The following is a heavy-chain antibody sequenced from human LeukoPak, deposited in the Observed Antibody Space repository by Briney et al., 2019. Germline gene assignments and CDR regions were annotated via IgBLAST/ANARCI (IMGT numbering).Heavy chain of an antibody. V-gene: IGHV4-34*01. CDR2: INHSGST. D-gene: IGHD2-15*01. Sequence: SSETLSLTCAVYGGSFSGYYWSWIRQPPGKGLEWIGEINHSGSTNYNPSLKSRVTISVDTSKNQFSLKLSSVTAADTAVYYCARSVVVVAPFDYWGQGTLVTVSS. CDR3: ARSVVVVAPFDY. J-gene: IGHJ4*02. CDR1: GGSFSGYY.